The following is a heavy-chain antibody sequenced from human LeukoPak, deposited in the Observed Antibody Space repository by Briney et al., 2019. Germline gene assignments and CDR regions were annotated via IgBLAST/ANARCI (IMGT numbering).Heavy chain of an antibody. CDR1: GGSISSGGYY. CDR2: IYYSGST. Sequence: SETLSLTCTVSGGSISSGGYYWSWIRQHPGKGLEWIGYIYYSGSTYFNPSLKSRVTISVDTSKNQFSLKLSSVTAADTAVYYCARGGPNYDILSGAFDIWGQGTMVTVSS. J-gene: IGHJ3*02. V-gene: IGHV4-31*03. CDR3: ARGGPNYDILSGAFDI. D-gene: IGHD3-9*01.